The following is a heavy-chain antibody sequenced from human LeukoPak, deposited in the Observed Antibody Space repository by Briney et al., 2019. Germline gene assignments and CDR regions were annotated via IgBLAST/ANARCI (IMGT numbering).Heavy chain of an antibody. CDR3: ARDLLGSTTFGVVIMDHWFDP. CDR2: IYYSGSA. V-gene: IGHV4-31*03. CDR1: GGSISSGGYY. D-gene: IGHD3-3*01. Sequence: SQTLSLTCTVSGGSISSGGYYWSWIRQHPGKGLEWIGYIYYSGSAYYNPSLKSRVTISVDTAKNQFSLKLSSVTAADTAVYYCARDLLGSTTFGVVIMDHWFDPWGQGTLVTVSS. J-gene: IGHJ5*02.